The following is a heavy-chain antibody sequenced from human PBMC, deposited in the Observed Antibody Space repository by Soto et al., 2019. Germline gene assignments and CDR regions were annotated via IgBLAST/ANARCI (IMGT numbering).Heavy chain of an antibody. CDR3: AKSGQQLLMPSYYYGMDV. J-gene: IGHJ6*02. CDR2: ISGSGGST. D-gene: IGHD6-13*01. CDR1: GFTFSSYA. Sequence: EVQLLESGGGLVQPGGSLRLSCAASGFTFSSYAMSWVRQAPGKGLEWVSAISGSGGSTYYADSVKGRFTISRDNSKNTLYLQMNSLRAEDKAVYYCAKSGQQLLMPSYYYGMDVWGQGTPVTVSS. V-gene: IGHV3-23*01.